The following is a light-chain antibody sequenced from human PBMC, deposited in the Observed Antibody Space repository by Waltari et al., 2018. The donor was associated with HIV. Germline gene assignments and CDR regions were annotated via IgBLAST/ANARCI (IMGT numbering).Light chain of an antibody. V-gene: IGLV2-14*01. CDR3: SSYTSSSTLV. CDR2: EGS. CDR1: TTDVGGYNY. J-gene: IGLJ2*01. Sequence: QSALPHPASVSGSPGQSIPISCPGTTTDVGGYNYVSWYQQHPGKAPKLMIYEGSNRPSGVYNRFSGSKSGNTASLTISGLQSEDEADYYCSSYTSSSTLVFGGGTKLTVL.